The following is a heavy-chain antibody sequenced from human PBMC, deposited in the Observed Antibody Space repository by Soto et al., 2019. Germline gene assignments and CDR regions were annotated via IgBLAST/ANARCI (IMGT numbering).Heavy chain of an antibody. CDR3: ARVDTAMVYKSDAFDI. J-gene: IGHJ3*02. V-gene: IGHV1-69*06. D-gene: IGHD5-18*01. Sequence: SVKVSCKASGGTFSSYAISWVRQAPGQGLEWMGWIIPIFGTANYAQKFQGRVTITADKSTSTAYMELSSLRSEDTAVYYCARVDTAMVYKSDAFDIWGQGTMVTVSS. CDR2: IIPIFGTA. CDR1: GGTFSSYA.